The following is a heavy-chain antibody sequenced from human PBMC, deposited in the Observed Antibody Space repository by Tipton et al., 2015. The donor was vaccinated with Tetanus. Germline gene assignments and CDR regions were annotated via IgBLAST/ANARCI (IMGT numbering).Heavy chain of an antibody. CDR3: ARGTWLYTSTYHRHWLDP. Sequence: TLSLTCNVSGGLITTGGYSWGWIRQPPGQGLEWLGYIYQTDSTYYNPSVRSRLTLSLQRSKNEFSLTLSSVTAADTAVYYCARGTWLYTSTYHRHWLDPWGQGTLVTVSS. CDR2: IYQTDST. V-gene: IGHV4-30-2*01. CDR1: GGLITTGGYS. J-gene: IGHJ5*02. D-gene: IGHD6-13*01.